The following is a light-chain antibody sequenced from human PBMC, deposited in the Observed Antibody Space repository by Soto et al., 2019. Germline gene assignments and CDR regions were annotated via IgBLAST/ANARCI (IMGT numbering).Light chain of an antibody. CDR1: SSDVGSYNL. J-gene: IGLJ3*02. CDR2: EGI. CDR3: CSYAGGSRV. Sequence: QSVLTQPASVSGSPGQSITISCTGTSSDVGSYNLVSWYQQHPGKAPKLLLYEGIKRPSGVSNRFSGSKSGNTASLTISGLQAEDEADYYCCSYAGGSRVFGGGTQLTVL. V-gene: IGLV2-23*01.